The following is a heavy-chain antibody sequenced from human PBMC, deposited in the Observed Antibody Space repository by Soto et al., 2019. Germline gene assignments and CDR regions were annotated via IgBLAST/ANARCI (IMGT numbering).Heavy chain of an antibody. CDR2: ISASGGST. D-gene: IGHD1-26*01. J-gene: IGHJ6*01. CDR3: AKERWEGDGMDV. V-gene: IGHV3-23*01. CDR1: GFTFSSYA. Sequence: EVQLLESGGGLVQPGGSLRLSCAASGFTFSSYAMSWVRQAPGKGLEWVSTISASGGSTYYADSVKGRFTISRDNSKNTLYLQRKSQRAEGTAVCCGAKERWEGDGMDVWGQGTRVTVSS.